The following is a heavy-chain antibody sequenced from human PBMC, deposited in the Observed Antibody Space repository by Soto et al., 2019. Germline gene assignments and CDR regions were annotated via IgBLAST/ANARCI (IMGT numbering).Heavy chain of an antibody. J-gene: IGHJ4*02. CDR3: ARDGAPISSSWYAYFDY. D-gene: IGHD6-13*01. Sequence: GGSLRLSCAASGFTFSSYAMHWVRQAPGKGLEWVAVISYDGSNKYYADSVKGRFTISRDNSKNTLYLQMNSLRAEDTAVYYCARDGAPISSSWYAYFDYWAQGTLVTVSS. CDR2: ISYDGSNK. CDR1: GFTFSSYA. V-gene: IGHV3-30-3*01.